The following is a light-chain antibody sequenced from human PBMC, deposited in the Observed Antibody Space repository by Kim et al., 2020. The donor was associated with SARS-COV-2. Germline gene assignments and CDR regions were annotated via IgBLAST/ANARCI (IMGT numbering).Light chain of an antibody. V-gene: IGLV2-14*03. CDR2: DVS. CDR1: SSDGGYYNS. Sequence: GQSITHSCTGTSSDGGYYNSVSWYQQHPGKAPKLIMYDVSERASGVSNRFSGSQSGNTASLTISGLRAEDEADYYCSSHTTSSTYVFGSGTKVTVL. J-gene: IGLJ1*01. CDR3: SSHTTSSTYV.